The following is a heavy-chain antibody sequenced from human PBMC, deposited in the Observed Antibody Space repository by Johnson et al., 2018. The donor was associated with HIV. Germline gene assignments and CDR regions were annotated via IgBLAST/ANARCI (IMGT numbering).Heavy chain of an antibody. V-gene: IGHV3-74*01. J-gene: IGHJ3*02. D-gene: IGHD5-18*01. CDR3: AREGDSYGYDAFDI. CDR1: GFTVSSNY. Sequence: VQLVESGGGVVRPGGSLRLSCEASGFTVSSNYMSWVRQAPGKGLEWVSRINSDGSSTSYADSVKGRFTISRDNAKNTLYLQMNSLRAEDTAVYYCAREGDSYGYDAFDIWGQGTMVTVSS. CDR2: INSDGSST.